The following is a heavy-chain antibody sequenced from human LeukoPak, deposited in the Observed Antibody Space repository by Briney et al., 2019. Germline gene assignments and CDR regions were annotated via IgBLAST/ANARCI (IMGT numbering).Heavy chain of an antibody. J-gene: IGHJ4*02. CDR3: ARAGYGSGSYYNAEFDY. Sequence: ASVKVSCKASGYTFTGYYMHWVRQAPGQGLEWMGWINPNSGGTNYAQKFQGRVTMTRDTSISTAYMELSRLRSDDTAVYYCARAGYGSGSYYNAEFDYWGQGTLVTVSS. CDR2: INPNSGGT. CDR1: GYTFTGYY. D-gene: IGHD3-10*01. V-gene: IGHV1-2*02.